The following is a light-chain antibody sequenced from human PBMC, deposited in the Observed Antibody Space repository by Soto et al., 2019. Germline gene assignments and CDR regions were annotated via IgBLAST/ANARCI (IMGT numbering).Light chain of an antibody. V-gene: IGKV1-39*01. CDR2: SAS. J-gene: IGKJ5*01. CDR1: QTISSH. CDR3: QQYYSTPIT. Sequence: IQMTQSPSSLSASVGDRVTITCRASQTISSHLNWYQQKPGIAPKLLIYSASSLQSGVPSRFSGSGSGTDFTLTISTLQPEDFATYYCQQYYSTPITFGQGTRLEI.